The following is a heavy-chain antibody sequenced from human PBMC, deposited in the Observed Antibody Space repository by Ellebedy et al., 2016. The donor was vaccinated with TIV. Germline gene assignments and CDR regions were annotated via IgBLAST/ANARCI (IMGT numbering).Heavy chain of an antibody. V-gene: IGHV3-7*03. Sequence: PGGSLRLSCAASGFSFSIYWMSWVRQAPGKGLEWVANIKGDGSAKGYGDSVRGRFTISRDNAKNSLYLQMNSLRDDDTAVYYCAREGTPYSRDYWGQGTLITVSS. CDR2: IKGDGSAK. J-gene: IGHJ4*02. CDR1: GFSFSIYW. D-gene: IGHD6-13*01. CDR3: AREGTPYSRDY.